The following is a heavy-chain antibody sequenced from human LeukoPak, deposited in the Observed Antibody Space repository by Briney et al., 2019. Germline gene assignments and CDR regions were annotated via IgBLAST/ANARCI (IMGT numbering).Heavy chain of an antibody. D-gene: IGHD2-2*02. CDR2: INPSGGST. CDR3: ARADHGTRSDGFYTLDY. J-gene: IGHJ4*02. CDR1: GYTFTSYY. Sequence: VSVKVSCKASGYTFTSYYMHWVRQAPGQGLEWMGIINPSGGSTSYAQKFQGRVTMTRDTSTSTVYMELSSLRSEDTAVYYCARADHGTRSDGFYTLDYWGQGSLVTVSS. V-gene: IGHV1-46*01.